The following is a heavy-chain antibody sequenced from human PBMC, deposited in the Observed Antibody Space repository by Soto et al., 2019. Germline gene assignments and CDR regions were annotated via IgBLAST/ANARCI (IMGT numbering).Heavy chain of an antibody. D-gene: IGHD6-19*01. V-gene: IGHV1-18*01. CDR3: ARDASGWYEGDAFDI. CDR2: ISAYNGNT. CDR1: GYTFTSYG. J-gene: IGHJ3*02. Sequence: GASVKVSCKASGYTFTSYGISWVRQAPGQGLEWMGWISAYNGNTNYAQKLQGRVTMTTDTSTSTAYMELRSPRSDDTAVYYCARDASGWYEGDAFDIWGQGTMVTVSS.